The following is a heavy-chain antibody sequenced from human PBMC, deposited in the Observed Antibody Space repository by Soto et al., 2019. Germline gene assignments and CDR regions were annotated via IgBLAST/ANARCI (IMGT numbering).Heavy chain of an antibody. CDR1: GFTFSSYG. D-gene: IGHD2-21*01. V-gene: IGHV3-30*18. Sequence: QVQLVESGGGVVQPGRSLRLSCAASGFTFSSYGMHWVRQAPGKGLEWVAVISYDGSNKYYADSVKGRFTISRDNSKNTLYLRMNSLRAEDTAVYYCAKDRGIAYGMDVWGQGTTVTVSS. J-gene: IGHJ6*02. CDR3: AKDRGIAYGMDV. CDR2: ISYDGSNK.